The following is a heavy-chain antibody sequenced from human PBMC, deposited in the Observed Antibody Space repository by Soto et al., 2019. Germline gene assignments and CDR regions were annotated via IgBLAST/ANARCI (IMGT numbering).Heavy chain of an antibody. Sequence: VESLNISCKTSGYTFNRYWIAWVLHMPGKGLEFMGIIYPGDSETRYSPSFQGQVTISADKSNTTAHLQWSSLKASDTAMYFCARLRVPLPVTKISSLDLWGQGTLVTVSS. CDR1: GYTFNRYW. CDR2: IYPGDSET. CDR3: ARLRVPLPVTKISSLDL. J-gene: IGHJ4*02. V-gene: IGHV5-51*01. D-gene: IGHD4-17*01.